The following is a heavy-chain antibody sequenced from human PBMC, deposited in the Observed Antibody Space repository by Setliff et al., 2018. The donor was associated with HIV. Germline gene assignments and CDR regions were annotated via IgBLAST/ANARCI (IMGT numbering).Heavy chain of an antibody. CDR2: IKSKTDGGTT. D-gene: IGHD3-10*01. CDR3: TTAVAQNWYGSGNENY. Sequence: GGSLRLSCAASGFTFSNAWMSWVRQAPGKGLEWVGRIKSKTDGGTTDYAAPVKGRFTISRDDSKNTLYLQMNSLKIEDTAVYYCTTAVAQNWYGSGNENYWGQGTLVT. J-gene: IGHJ4*02. V-gene: IGHV3-15*01. CDR1: GFTFSNAW.